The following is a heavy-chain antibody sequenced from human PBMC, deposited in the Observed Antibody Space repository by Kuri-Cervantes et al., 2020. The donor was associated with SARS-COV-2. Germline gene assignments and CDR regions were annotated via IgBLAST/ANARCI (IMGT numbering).Heavy chain of an antibody. Sequence: GESLKISCAASGFTFSSYAMHWVRQAPGKGLEWVAVISYDGSNKYYADSVKGRFTISRDNAKNSLYLQMNSLRAEDTAVYCCVRAGGSTYYDILTGYYTDSKDFDYWGQGTLVTVSS. D-gene: IGHD3-9*01. CDR3: VRAGGSTYYDILTGYYTDSKDFDY. CDR2: ISYDGSNK. CDR1: GFTFSSYA. J-gene: IGHJ4*02. V-gene: IGHV3-30*07.